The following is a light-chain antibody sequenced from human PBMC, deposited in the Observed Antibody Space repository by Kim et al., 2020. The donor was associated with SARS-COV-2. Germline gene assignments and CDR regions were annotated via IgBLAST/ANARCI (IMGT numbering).Light chain of an antibody. CDR1: SLKTYH. CDR2: GKN. Sequence: SSELTQDPAVSVALGQTVRITCQGDSLKTYHTTWYQQKPGQAPVRVIFGKNNRPSGIPHRFSGSNSGNTASLTITGAQAEDEADYYCDSWDSSGNHNVVFGGGTQLTVL. V-gene: IGLV3-19*02. CDR3: DSWDSSGNHNVV. J-gene: IGLJ2*01.